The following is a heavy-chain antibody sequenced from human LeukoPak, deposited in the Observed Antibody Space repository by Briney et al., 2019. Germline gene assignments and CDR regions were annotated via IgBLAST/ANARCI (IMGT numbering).Heavy chain of an antibody. Sequence: PGGSLRLSCAASGFTFSSYWMSWVRQAPGNGLEWVANIKQDGSEKYYVDSVKGRFTISRDNAKNSLYLQMNSLRAEDTAVYCCARVYGSGSYLNYWGQGTLVTVSS. J-gene: IGHJ4*02. CDR3: ARVYGSGSYLNY. CDR1: GFTFSSYW. CDR2: IKQDGSEK. V-gene: IGHV3-7*01. D-gene: IGHD3-10*01.